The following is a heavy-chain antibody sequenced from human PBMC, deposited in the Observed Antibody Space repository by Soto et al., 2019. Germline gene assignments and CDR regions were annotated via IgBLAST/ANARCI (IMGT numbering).Heavy chain of an antibody. J-gene: IGHJ4*02. V-gene: IGHV2-5*02. Sequence: QITLKESGPTLVKPTQTLTLTCTFSGFALSTRGVGLGWIRQPPGKAPEWLALIYWDDDKRYSPSLRSRLTVNKDTSEKQVVLTMTDMDPVDTGTYFCAHQPHRDSRGPFDYWGQGTLVTVSS. D-gene: IGHD3-22*01. CDR2: IYWDDDK. CDR3: AHQPHRDSRGPFDY. CDR1: GFALSTRGVG.